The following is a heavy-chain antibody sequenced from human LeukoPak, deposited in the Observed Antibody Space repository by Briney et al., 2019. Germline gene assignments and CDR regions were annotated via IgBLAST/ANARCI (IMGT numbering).Heavy chain of an antibody. CDR1: GFTFSSYA. Sequence: GGSLRLSCAASGFTFSSYAMSWVRQAPGKGLEWVSAISGSGGSTYYADSVKGRFTISRDNSKNTLYLQMNSLRAEDTAVYYCAKDRGAVVVPAALFDYWGQGTLVTVSS. V-gene: IGHV3-23*01. J-gene: IGHJ4*02. CDR3: AKDRGAVVVPAALFDY. D-gene: IGHD2-2*01. CDR2: ISGSGGST.